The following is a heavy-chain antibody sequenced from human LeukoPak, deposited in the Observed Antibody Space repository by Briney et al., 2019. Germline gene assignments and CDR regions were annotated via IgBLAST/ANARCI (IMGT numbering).Heavy chain of an antibody. J-gene: IGHJ4*02. Sequence: GGSLRLSCAASGFTFETSIMHWVRQAPGKGLEWVSIISYDENDKDYADSVKGRFSISRDNSKNTLYLQMNSLRVEDTAVYYCAGGRRGYWGQGTLVTVSS. V-gene: IGHV3-30-3*01. CDR2: ISYDENDK. D-gene: IGHD3-16*01. CDR1: GFTFETSI. CDR3: AGGRRGY.